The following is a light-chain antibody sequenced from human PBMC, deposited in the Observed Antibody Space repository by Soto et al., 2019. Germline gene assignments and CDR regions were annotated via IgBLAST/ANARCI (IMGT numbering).Light chain of an antibody. Sequence: QSALTQPPSASGSPGQSVTISCTGTSSDVGGYNYVSWYQQHPGKAPKLMMYEVSKRPSGVPDRFSGSKSGNTASLTVSGLQAEDEADYYCSSYAGSNEVVFGGGTKLTVL. J-gene: IGLJ2*01. CDR3: SSYAGSNEVV. V-gene: IGLV2-8*01. CDR2: EVS. CDR1: SSDVGGYNY.